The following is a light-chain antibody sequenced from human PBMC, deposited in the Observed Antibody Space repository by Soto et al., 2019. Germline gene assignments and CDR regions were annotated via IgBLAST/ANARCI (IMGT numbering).Light chain of an antibody. CDR1: QSVSSN. CDR3: QQYNTWPLT. CDR2: DAS. J-gene: IGKJ3*01. Sequence: ETVMTQSPATLSVSPGESPTLSCRASQSVSSNLAWYQQKPGQAPRLLIYDASTRTTGIPARFSGSGSGTEFPLTISSLQSEDFAVYYCQQYNTWPLTFGPGTKVDIK. V-gene: IGKV3-15*01.